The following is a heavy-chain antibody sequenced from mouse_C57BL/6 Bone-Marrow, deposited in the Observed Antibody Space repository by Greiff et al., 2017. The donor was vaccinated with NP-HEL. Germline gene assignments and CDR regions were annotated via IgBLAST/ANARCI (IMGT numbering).Heavy chain of an antibody. CDR1: GFNIKDDY. V-gene: IGHV14-4*01. CDR2: IDPENGDT. D-gene: IGHD2-12*01. J-gene: IGHJ4*01. Sequence: VQLQQSGAELVRPGASVKLSCTASGFNIKDDYMHWVKQRPEQGLEWIGWIDPENGDTEYASKVQGKATITADTSSNTAYLQLSSLTSEDTAVYYCTTFYSPYYAMDYWGQGTSVTVSS. CDR3: TTFYSPYYAMDY.